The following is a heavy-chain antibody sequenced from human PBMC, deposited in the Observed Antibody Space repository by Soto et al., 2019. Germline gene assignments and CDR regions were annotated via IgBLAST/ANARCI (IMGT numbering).Heavy chain of an antibody. V-gene: IGHV4-30-2*01. CDR1: GGSISSGGYS. CDR3: AAGGGLPRYY. D-gene: IGHD5-12*01. J-gene: IGHJ4*02. Sequence: QLQLQESGSGLVKPSQTLSLTCAVSGGSISSGGYSWSWIRQPPGKGLEWIGYIYHSGSTYYNPSLKSRVSISVDRSKDQCSLKLSSVTAADTAVYYCAAGGGLPRYYWGQGTLVTVSS. CDR2: IYHSGST.